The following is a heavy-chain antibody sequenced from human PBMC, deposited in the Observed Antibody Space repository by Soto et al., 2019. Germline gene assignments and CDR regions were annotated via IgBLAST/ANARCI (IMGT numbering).Heavy chain of an antibody. CDR2: ISGSGGST. CDR3: ARCPPPYSSSSFLNY. J-gene: IGHJ4*02. CDR1: GFTFSTYV. V-gene: IGHV3-23*01. D-gene: IGHD6-6*01. Sequence: EVQLLESGGGLVQPGGSLRLSCAASGFTFSTYVMSWVRQAPGKGLEWVSAISGSGGSTYYSDSVKGWFTISRDNSKNTLCLQMNSLRAEDTAVYYCARCPPPYSSSSFLNYWGQGTLVTVSS.